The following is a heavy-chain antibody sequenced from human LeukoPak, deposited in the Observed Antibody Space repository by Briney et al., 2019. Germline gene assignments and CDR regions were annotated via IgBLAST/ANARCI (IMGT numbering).Heavy chain of an antibody. CDR3: ARGIDYDILTPFGY. V-gene: IGHV4-39*07. Sequence: PSETLSLTCTVSGGSINSRNYYWGWIRQPPGKGLESIGNIYYSGSTYYNPSLESRVTISVDTSKNQFSLKLSSVTAADTAVYYCARGIDYDILTPFGYWGQGTLVTVSS. J-gene: IGHJ4*02. CDR2: IYYSGST. D-gene: IGHD3-9*01. CDR1: GGSINSRNYY.